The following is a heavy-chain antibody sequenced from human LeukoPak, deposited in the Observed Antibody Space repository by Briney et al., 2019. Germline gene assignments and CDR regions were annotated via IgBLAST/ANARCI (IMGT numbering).Heavy chain of an antibody. CDR3: ARRRDLYSGSYYPFDY. D-gene: IGHD1-26*01. J-gene: IGHJ4*02. Sequence: GESLQISCKGSGYTFTNYWIGWVRQLPGKGLEWMGIIYPGDSETRYSPSFQGQVTISADKSTSTAYLQWSSLKASDTAMYYCARRRDLYSGSYYPFDYWGQGTLVTVSS. V-gene: IGHV5-51*01. CDR1: GYTFTNYW. CDR2: IYPGDSET.